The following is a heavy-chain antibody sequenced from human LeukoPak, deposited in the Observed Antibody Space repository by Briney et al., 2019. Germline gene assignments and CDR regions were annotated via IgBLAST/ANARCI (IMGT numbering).Heavy chain of an antibody. CDR3: ARGPWGYYYDSSGYYDY. J-gene: IGHJ4*02. V-gene: IGHV1-8*01. Sequence: ASVKVSCKASGYTFTSYDINWVRQATGQGLEWMGWMNPNSGNTGYAQKFQGRVTMTMNTSISTAYMELSSLRSEDTAVYYCARGPWGYYYDSSGYYDYWGQGTLVTVSS. D-gene: IGHD3-22*01. CDR2: MNPNSGNT. CDR1: GYTFTSYD.